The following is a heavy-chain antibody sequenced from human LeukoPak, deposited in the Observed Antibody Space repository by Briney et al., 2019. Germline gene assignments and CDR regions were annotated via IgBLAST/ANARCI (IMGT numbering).Heavy chain of an antibody. D-gene: IGHD3-22*01. J-gene: IGHJ4*02. CDR2: IYYSGST. V-gene: IGHV4-39*01. Sequence: SETLSLTCTVSGGSISSSSYYWGWIRQPPGKGLEWIGSIYYSGSTYYNPSIKSRVTISVDTSKNQFSLKLSSVTAADTAVYYCARHYDSSGYYSFTLDYFDYWGQGTLVTVSS. CDR3: ARHYDSSGYYSFTLDYFDY. CDR1: GGSISSSSYY.